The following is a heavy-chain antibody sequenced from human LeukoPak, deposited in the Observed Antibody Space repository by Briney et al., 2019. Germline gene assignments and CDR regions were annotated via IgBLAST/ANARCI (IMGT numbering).Heavy chain of an antibody. D-gene: IGHD5-24*01. CDR3: AREDMATWPGGFDY. Sequence: PGGSLRLSCATSGFAFSSYDMSWVRQAPGKGLEWVSSITFSGRSTYYADSVKGRFTISRDNSKNTLYLQMNSLRAEDTAVYYCAREDMATWPGGFDYWGQGTLVTVSS. CDR1: GFAFSSYD. CDR2: ITFSGRST. V-gene: IGHV3-23*01. J-gene: IGHJ4*02.